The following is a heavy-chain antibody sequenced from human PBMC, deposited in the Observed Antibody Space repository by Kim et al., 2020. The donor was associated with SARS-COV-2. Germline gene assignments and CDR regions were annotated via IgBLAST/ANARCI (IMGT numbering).Heavy chain of an antibody. CDR3: ARGEEYPSQLDY. CDR1: GGSLRSYF. J-gene: IGHJ4*02. CDR2: MYYSGST. V-gene: IGHV4-59*13. Sequence: SETLSRTCTVSGGSLRSYFWTWIRQPPGKALEWIGYMYYSGSTNYNPSLNSRVTISVDMSKDLFSLKLNSVTAADTAVYYCARGEEYPSQLDYWGRGTLVTVSS.